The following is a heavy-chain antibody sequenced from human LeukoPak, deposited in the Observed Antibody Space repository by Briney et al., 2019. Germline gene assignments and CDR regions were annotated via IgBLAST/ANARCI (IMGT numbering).Heavy chain of an antibody. D-gene: IGHD2-2*01. V-gene: IGHV1-18*01. CDR3: ARVAEDCSSTRCYAGVDY. J-gene: IGHJ4*02. CDR2: ISGYNGNT. CDR1: GYTFTSYG. Sequence: ASVKVSCKASGYTFTSYGISWVRQAPGQGLEWMGRISGYNGNTNYAQILQDRVTMTTDTSTSTAYMELRSLRSDDTAVYYCARVAEDCSSTRCYAGVDYWGQGTLVTVSS.